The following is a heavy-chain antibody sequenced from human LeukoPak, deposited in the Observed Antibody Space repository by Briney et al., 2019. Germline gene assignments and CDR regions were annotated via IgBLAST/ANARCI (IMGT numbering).Heavy chain of an antibody. Sequence: GESLKISCKGSGFSFTGHWIGWVRQLPGKGLEWVGIIYGGDSDTRYSPSFQGQVTISADKSITTAYLQWSSLKTSDTAMYYCARPPAAADTLSNWYFDLWGRGTLVTVSS. CDR3: ARPPAAADTLSNWYFDL. CDR2: IYGGDSDT. CDR1: GFSFTGHW. D-gene: IGHD6-13*01. J-gene: IGHJ2*01. V-gene: IGHV5-51*01.